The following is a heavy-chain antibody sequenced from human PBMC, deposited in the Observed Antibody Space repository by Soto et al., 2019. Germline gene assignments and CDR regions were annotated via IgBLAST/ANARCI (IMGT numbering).Heavy chain of an antibody. V-gene: IGHV1-3*01. D-gene: IGHD5-12*01. CDR2: INVGNGDT. CDR3: ARAISGYVT. CDR1: GITYNTYA. Sequence: VQLVQSGAEIRKTGASVMLSCKASGITYNTYAIHWVRQAPGQGLEWMGWINVGNGDTRYSQIFEGRVTLARDTSANTVYMDLGGLKSEDTGVYYCARAISGYVTWGQGTLLTV. J-gene: IGHJ4*02.